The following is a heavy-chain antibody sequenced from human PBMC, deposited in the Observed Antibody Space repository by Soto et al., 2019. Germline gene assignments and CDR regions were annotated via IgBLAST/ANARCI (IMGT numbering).Heavy chain of an antibody. J-gene: IGHJ6*02. Sequence: VESLKISCTGSGYIFTSYWIWCVLQVPVKVLEWMGIIYPGDSDTRYSPSFQGQVTISADKSISTAYLQWSSLKASDTAMYYCARHLAAGNYYYYGMDVWGQGTTVTVSS. CDR1: GYIFTSYW. V-gene: IGHV5-51*01. D-gene: IGHD6-13*01. CDR2: IYPGDSDT. CDR3: ARHLAAGNYYYYGMDV.